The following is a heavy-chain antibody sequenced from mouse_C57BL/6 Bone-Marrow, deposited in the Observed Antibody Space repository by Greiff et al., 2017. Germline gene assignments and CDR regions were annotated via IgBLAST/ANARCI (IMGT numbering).Heavy chain of an antibody. CDR2: IDPSDSYT. CDR1: GYTFTSYW. Sequence: QVQLQQPGAELVMPGASVKLSCKASGYTFTSYWMHWVKQRTGQGLEWIGEIDPSDSYTNYNQKFKGKSTLTADKSSSTAYMQLSSLTSEDSAVYYCARDLGGFAYWGQGTLVTVSA. J-gene: IGHJ3*01. V-gene: IGHV1-69*01. D-gene: IGHD4-1*01. CDR3: ARDLGGFAY.